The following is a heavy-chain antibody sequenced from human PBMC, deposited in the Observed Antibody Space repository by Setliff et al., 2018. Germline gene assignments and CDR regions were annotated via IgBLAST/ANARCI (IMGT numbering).Heavy chain of an antibody. CDR3: ASNPFNSGPPYYFDY. Sequence: SETLSLTCTVSGGSISSDIWSWIRQPPGKGLEWIGQVHTGNTNYNPSLKSRVTISVDTSKNQFSLKLDSVIVADTAVYYCASNPFNSGPPYYFDYWGQGTLVTVSS. D-gene: IGHD6-19*01. V-gene: IGHV4-4*08. CDR2: VHTGNT. CDR1: GGSISSDI. J-gene: IGHJ4*02.